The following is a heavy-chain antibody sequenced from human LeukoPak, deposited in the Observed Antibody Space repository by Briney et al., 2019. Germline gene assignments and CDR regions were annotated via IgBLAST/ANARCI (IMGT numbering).Heavy chain of an antibody. CDR3: AGRNPRGAFDI. V-gene: IGHV4-4*09. D-gene: IGHD1-14*01. J-gene: IGHJ3*02. Sequence: SETLSLTCTVSGGSISSYYWSWIRQPPGKGLEWIGYIYTSGSTNYNPSLKSRVTISVDTSKNQFSLKLSSVTAADTAVYYCAGRNPRGAFDIWGQGTMVTVSS. CDR2: IYTSGST. CDR1: GGSISSYY.